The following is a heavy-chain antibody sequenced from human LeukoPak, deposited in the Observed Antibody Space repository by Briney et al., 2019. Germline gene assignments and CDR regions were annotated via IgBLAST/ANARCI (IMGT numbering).Heavy chain of an antibody. CDR2: IYTSGST. D-gene: IGHD3-3*01. CDR1: GGSISSYY. V-gene: IGHV4-4*07. Sequence: SETLSHTCTVSGGSISSYYWSWIRQPAGKGLEWIGRIYTSGSTNYNPSLKSRVTISVDKSKNQFSLKLSSVTAADTAVYYCARDCPSSKDYDFWSGYSLGSYYYYMDVWGKGTTVTVSS. J-gene: IGHJ6*03. CDR3: ARDCPSSKDYDFWSGYSLGSYYYYMDV.